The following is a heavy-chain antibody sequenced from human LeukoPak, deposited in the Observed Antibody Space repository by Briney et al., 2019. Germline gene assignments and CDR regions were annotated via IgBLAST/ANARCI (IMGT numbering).Heavy chain of an antibody. J-gene: IGHJ4*02. CDR3: AKVTIYSGSSGTLTH. V-gene: IGHV3-30*02. CDR1: RFTFSSYG. D-gene: IGHD6-6*01. CDR2: IRYDGTKT. Sequence: PGGSLRLSCAASRFTFSSYGMQWVRQAPGKGLEWVAFIRYDGTKTYYADSVKGRFTISRDNSKNTLYLQMNSLRAEDTALYYCAKVTIYSGSSGTLTHWGQGTLVTVSS.